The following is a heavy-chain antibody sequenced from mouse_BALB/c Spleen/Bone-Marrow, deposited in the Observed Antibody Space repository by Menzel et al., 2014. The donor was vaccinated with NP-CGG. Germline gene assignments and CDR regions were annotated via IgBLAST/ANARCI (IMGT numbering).Heavy chain of an antibody. CDR2: INPDSSTI. J-gene: IGHJ2*01. D-gene: IGHD1-1*01. CDR3: ARLYYYGNFAY. CDR1: GFDFSRYW. V-gene: IGHV4-1*02. Sequence: EVKVEESGGGLVQPGGSLKLSCAASGFDFSRYWMSWVRQAPGKGLEWIGEINPDSSTINYTPSLKDKFITSRDNAKNTLYLQMSKVRSEDTALYYCARLYYYGNFAYWGQGTTLTVSS.